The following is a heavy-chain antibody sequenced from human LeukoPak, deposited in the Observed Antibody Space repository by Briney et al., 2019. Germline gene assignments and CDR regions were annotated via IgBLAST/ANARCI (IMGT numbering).Heavy chain of an antibody. CDR1: GFTFTSSA. V-gene: IGHV1-58*01. D-gene: IGHD5-18*01. Sequence: ASVKVSCKASGFTFTSSAVQWVRQARGQRLEWIGWIVVGSGNTNYAQKFQERVTITRDMSTSTAYMELSSLRSEDTAVYYCARDLDTAMAMGYWGQGTLVTVSS. CDR2: IVVGSGNT. CDR3: ARDLDTAMAMGY. J-gene: IGHJ4*02.